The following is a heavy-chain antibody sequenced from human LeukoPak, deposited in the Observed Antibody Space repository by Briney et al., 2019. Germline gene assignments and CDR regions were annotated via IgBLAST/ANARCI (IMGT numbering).Heavy chain of an antibody. CDR2: ISAYNGNT. D-gene: IGHD3-10*01. J-gene: IGHJ3*02. CDR3: AALWFGRTDAFDI. V-gene: IGHV1-18*01. Sequence: GASENLSFNCSGYTFTSCSISWGRGGPGQGHGRMGWISAYNGNTNYAQKLQGRVTMTTGTSTSTAYMELRSLRSDDTAVYYCAALWFGRTDAFDIWGQGTMATVSS. CDR1: GYTFTSCS.